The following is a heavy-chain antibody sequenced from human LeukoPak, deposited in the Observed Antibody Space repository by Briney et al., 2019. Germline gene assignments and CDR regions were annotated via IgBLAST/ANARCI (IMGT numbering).Heavy chain of an antibody. CDR3: AKDGDHYYDSGGYPRKSKLRYFDL. CDR2: ISGSGGST. V-gene: IGHV3-23*01. CDR1: GFTFSSYA. D-gene: IGHD3-22*01. J-gene: IGHJ2*01. Sequence: GGSLRLSCAASGFTFSSYAMSWVRQAPGKGLEWVSAISGSGGSTYYADSVKGRFTISRDNSKNTLYLQMNSLRAEDTAVYYCAKDGDHYYDSGGYPRKSKLRYFDLWGRGTLVTVSS.